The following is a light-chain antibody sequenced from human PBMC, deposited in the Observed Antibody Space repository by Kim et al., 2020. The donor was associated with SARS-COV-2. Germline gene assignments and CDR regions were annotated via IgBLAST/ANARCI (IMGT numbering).Light chain of an antibody. Sequence: SASRGDRVTITCRASQDIRNDLGWYQQKPGKAPEPLIYAASSLQSGVPSRFAGSGSGTDFTLTISSLQPEDFATYYCLQDYIYPYTFGQGTKLEI. J-gene: IGKJ2*01. CDR3: LQDYIYPYT. V-gene: IGKV1-6*01. CDR2: AAS. CDR1: QDIRND.